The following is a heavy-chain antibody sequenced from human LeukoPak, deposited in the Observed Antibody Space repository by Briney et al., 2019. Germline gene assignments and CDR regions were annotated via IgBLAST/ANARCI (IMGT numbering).Heavy chain of an antibody. Sequence: ASVKVSCKAFGYTFTSNYMHWVRQAPGQGPEWMGVINPSGGSTSYAQKFQGRVTMTRDTSTSTVYMELSSLRSEDTAVYYCARGIGPDGDSSWYRGFWYYWGQGTLVTVSS. CDR3: ARGIGPDGDSSWYRGFWYY. J-gene: IGHJ4*02. CDR1: GYTFTSNY. V-gene: IGHV1-46*01. D-gene: IGHD6-13*01. CDR2: INPSGGST.